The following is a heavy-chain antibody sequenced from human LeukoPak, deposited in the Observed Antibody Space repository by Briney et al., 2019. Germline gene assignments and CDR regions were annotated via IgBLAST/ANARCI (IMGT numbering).Heavy chain of an antibody. D-gene: IGHD3-10*01. V-gene: IGHV3-30*04. CDR2: ISHDGSNK. CDR3: TRDIRGLLRGMDV. Sequence: PGGSLRLSCVASRFTFISYAFHWVRQAPGKGLEWVAAISHDGSNKYYGDSVKGRFSISRDNSKNTLYLQMNSLRPEDTSVYYCTRDIRGLLRGMDVWGLGTTVTVSS. J-gene: IGHJ6*02. CDR1: RFTFISYA.